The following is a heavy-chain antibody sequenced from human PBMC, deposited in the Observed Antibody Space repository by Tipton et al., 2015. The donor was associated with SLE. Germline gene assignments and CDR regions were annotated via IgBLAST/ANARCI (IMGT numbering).Heavy chain of an antibody. J-gene: IGHJ4*02. Sequence: TLSLTCSVSGGSIKPYYWSWIRQPPGKGLEWIGYIYYSGTTRYNPSLKSRVIISVDTSKNQFSLKLKSVTAADSAVYYCARERYCSGASCYAPDYWGQGTLVTVSS. V-gene: IGHV4-59*01. D-gene: IGHD2-2*01. CDR1: GGSIKPYY. CDR2: IYYSGTT. CDR3: ARERYCSGASCYAPDY.